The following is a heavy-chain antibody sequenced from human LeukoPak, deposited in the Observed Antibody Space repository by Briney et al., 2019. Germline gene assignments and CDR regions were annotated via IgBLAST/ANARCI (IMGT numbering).Heavy chain of an antibody. Sequence: PGGSLRLSCSVSAFTFNTFDNFAMNWVRQAPGKGLEWVSSISSSSSYIYYADSVKGRFTISRDNAKNSLYLQMNSLRAEDTAVYYCARDPSRDYYDSSGTFDYWGQGTLVTVSS. CDR1: AFTFNTFD. D-gene: IGHD3-22*01. V-gene: IGHV3-21*01. CDR3: ARDPSRDYYDSSGTFDY. CDR2: ISSSSSYI. J-gene: IGHJ4*02.